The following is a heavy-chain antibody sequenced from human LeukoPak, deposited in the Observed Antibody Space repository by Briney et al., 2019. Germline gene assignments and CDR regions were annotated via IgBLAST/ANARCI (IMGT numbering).Heavy chain of an antibody. CDR1: GGTFSSYA. Sequence: SVKVSCKASGGTFSSYAISWVRQAPGQGLEWMGGIIPIFGTANYAQKFQGRVTITADKSTSTAYMELSSLRSEDTAVYYCARDITVTPEGAFDIRGQGTMVTVSS. CDR2: IIPIFGTA. D-gene: IGHD4-17*01. J-gene: IGHJ3*02. CDR3: ARDITVTPEGAFDI. V-gene: IGHV1-69*06.